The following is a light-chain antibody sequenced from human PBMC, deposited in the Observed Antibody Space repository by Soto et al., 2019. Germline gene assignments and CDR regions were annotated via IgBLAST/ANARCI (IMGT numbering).Light chain of an antibody. V-gene: IGLV2-14*01. Sequence: QSALTQPASVSGSPGQSITISCTGTSSDIGGYNYVSWYQQYPGKAPNLIIYEVTNRPSGISYRFSGSKSGNTASLTISGLQVEDEADYYCSSYSTTTTPQWVFGGGTQLTVL. CDR1: SSDIGGYNY. CDR2: EVT. CDR3: SSYSTTTTPQWV. J-gene: IGLJ3*02.